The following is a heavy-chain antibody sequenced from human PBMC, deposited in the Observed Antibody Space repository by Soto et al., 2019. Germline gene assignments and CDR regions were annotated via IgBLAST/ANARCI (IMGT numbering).Heavy chain of an antibody. CDR2: ISTTSRTI. CDR3: ARARGTDCSGGTCFWFDP. CDR1: GFRFSNYN. D-gene: IGHD2-15*01. J-gene: IGHJ5*02. V-gene: IGHV3-48*02. Sequence: EVHLVESGGGLVQPGGSLRLSCAASGFRFSNYNMNWFRQAPGKGLEYVSYISTTSRTIYYADSVRGRFTISRDNAKNSLYLQMNSLRDDDTAVYYCARARGTDCSGGTCFWFDPWGQGTLVTVSS.